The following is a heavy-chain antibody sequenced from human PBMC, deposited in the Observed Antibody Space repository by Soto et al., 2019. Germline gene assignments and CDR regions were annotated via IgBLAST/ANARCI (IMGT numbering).Heavy chain of an antibody. CDR2: IDYRGNT. D-gene: IGHD3-16*01. Sequence: SETLSLTCAVYGGSFSAYHWSWIRQAPVKGLEWIGEIDYRGNTNYIPSLRSRVSMSVDTSKNQFSLRVNVGTAADTAGYFCARQQGGSFSSLYFDYWGQGTLVTVSS. CDR1: GGSFSAYH. CDR3: ARQQGGSFSSLYFDY. V-gene: IGHV4-34*01. J-gene: IGHJ4*02.